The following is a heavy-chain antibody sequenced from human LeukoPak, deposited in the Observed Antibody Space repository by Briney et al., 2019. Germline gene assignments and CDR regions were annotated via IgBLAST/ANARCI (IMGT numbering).Heavy chain of an antibody. V-gene: IGHV3-21*04. CDR2: ISSSSSYI. CDR3: PIVRWFGELLNY. CDR1: GFTFSSYS. D-gene: IGHD3-10*01. Sequence: GGSLRLSCAASGFTFSSYSMNWVRQAPGKGLEWVSSISSSSSYIYYADSVKGRFTISRDNAKNSIYLQMNSPRAQDQDVSYWPIVRWFGELLNYWGQGTLVTVSS. J-gene: IGHJ4*02.